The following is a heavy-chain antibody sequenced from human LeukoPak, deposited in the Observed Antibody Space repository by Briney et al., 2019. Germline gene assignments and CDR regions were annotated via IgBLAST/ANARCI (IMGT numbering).Heavy chain of an antibody. CDR1: GYSISYDYY. CDR3: AREYYGDSVDY. V-gene: IGHV4-38-2*02. J-gene: IGHJ4*02. CDR2: IYLSGNT. Sequence: SETLSLTCTVSGYSISYDYYWGWIRQPPGKGLEWIGSIYLSGNTYYNPSLKSRVTISVDTSKNQFSLKLSSVTAADTAVYYCAREYYGDSVDYWGQGTLVTVSS. D-gene: IGHD4-17*01.